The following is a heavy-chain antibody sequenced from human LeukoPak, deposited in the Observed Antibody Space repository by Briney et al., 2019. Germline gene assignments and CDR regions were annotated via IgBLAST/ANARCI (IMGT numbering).Heavy chain of an antibody. J-gene: IGHJ4*02. Sequence: ASVKVSCKASGYTFTGYYMHWVRQAPGQGLEWMGWINPNSGGTNYAQKFQGRVTMTRDTSISTAYMELSRLRFDDTAVYYCASGSSFDSSGRGFDYWGQGTLVTVSS. CDR1: GYTFTGYY. V-gene: IGHV1-2*02. CDR2: INPNSGGT. CDR3: ASGSSFDSSGRGFDY. D-gene: IGHD3-22*01.